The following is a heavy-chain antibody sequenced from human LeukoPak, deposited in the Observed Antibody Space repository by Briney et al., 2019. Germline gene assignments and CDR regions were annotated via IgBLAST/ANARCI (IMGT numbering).Heavy chain of an antibody. CDR1: GSTFSNHW. J-gene: IGHJ5*02. CDR2: IKEDGSET. D-gene: IGHD1-26*01. CDR3: VRGGSYTFDP. Sequence: GGSLRLSCAASGSTFSNHWMTWVRQAPGKGLEWVASIKEDGSETSYVDSVKGRFTISRDNAKNSVYLQMNSLGGEDTAVYYCVRGGSYTFDPWGQGILVTVSS. V-gene: IGHV3-7*01.